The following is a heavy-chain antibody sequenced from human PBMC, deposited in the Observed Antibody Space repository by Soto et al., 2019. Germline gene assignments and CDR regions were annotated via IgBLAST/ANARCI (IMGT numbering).Heavy chain of an antibody. V-gene: IGHV1-8*01. D-gene: IGHD2-15*01. Sequence: ASVKVSCKGSGYTFTSYDINWVRQATGQGLEWMGWMNPNSGNTGYAQKFQGRVTMTRNTSISTAYMELSSLRSEDTAVYYCAFSPDIVVVLQAWFAPSGQRSLVPVSS. CDR3: AFSPDIVVVLQAWFAP. CDR2: MNPNSGNT. J-gene: IGHJ5*02. CDR1: GYTFTSYD.